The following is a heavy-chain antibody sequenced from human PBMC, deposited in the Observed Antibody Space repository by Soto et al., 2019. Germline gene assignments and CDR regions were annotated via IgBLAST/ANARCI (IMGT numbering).Heavy chain of an antibody. Sequence: SLRLSCAASGFTFSSYGMHWVRQAPGKGLEWVAVISYDGSNKYYADSVKGRFTISRDNSKNTLYLQMNSLRAEDTAVYYCAKDLAVAGTWAFDIWGQGTMVTVSS. CDR2: ISYDGSNK. V-gene: IGHV3-30*18. CDR3: AKDLAVAGTWAFDI. J-gene: IGHJ3*02. CDR1: GFTFSSYG. D-gene: IGHD6-19*01.